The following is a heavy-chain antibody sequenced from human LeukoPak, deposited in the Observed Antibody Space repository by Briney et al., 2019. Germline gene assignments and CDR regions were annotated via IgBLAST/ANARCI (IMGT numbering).Heavy chain of an antibody. Sequence: SETLSLTCTVFGGPFTDYFWTWIRHSPEKGVEGIGEMNDYTGDSKYNPSLNSRVSISLEKSKNPLSLELSSVTAADTAVYYCARGRIAKIVVVHSFSYGMDVWGQGTTVTVSS. V-gene: IGHV4-34*01. CDR2: MNDYTGDS. D-gene: IGHD3-22*01. CDR3: ARGRIAKIVVVHSFSYGMDV. J-gene: IGHJ6*02. CDR1: GGPFTDYF.